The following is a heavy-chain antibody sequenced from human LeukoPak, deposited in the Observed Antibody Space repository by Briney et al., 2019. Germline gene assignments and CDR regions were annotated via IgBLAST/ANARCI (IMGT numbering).Heavy chain of an antibody. CDR3: ARGRPVGPAYCGGDCYSGYFDY. CDR1: GYTFTSYA. CDR2: INAGNGNT. D-gene: IGHD2-21*02. J-gene: IGHJ4*02. Sequence: ASVKVSCKASGYTFTSYAMHWVRQAPGQRLEWMGWINAGNGNTKYSQKFQGRVTITRDTSASTAYMGLSSLRSEDTAVYYCARGRPVGPAYCGGDCYSGYFDYWGQGTLVTVSS. V-gene: IGHV1-3*01.